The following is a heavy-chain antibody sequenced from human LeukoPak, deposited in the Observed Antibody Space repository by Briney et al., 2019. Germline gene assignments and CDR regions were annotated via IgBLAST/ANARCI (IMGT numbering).Heavy chain of an antibody. CDR3: ARAPGGSYCSSTSCQVARYRFDP. CDR2: IYHSGST. J-gene: IGHJ5*02. D-gene: IGHD2-2*01. Sequence: SQTLSLTCAVSGGSISSGGYSWSWIRQPPGKGLEWIGYIYHSGSTYHNPSLKSRVTISVDRSKNQFSLKLSSVTAADTAVYYCARAPGGSYCSSTSCQVARYRFDPWGQGTLVTVSS. CDR1: GGSISSGGYS. V-gene: IGHV4-30-2*01.